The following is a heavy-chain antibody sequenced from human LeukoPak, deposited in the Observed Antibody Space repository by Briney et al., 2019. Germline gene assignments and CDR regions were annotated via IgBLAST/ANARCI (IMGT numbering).Heavy chain of an antibody. Sequence: GGSLRLSCAASGFTFSDYYMSWIRQAPGKGLEWVSYFSVGGTLIYYADSVKGRFTISRDNAKNSLYLQMNSLRAGDTAVYYCARDMSYYGSGSYLGYWGQGTLVTVSS. CDR2: FSVGGTLI. CDR3: ARDMSYYGSGSYLGY. V-gene: IGHV3-11*04. J-gene: IGHJ4*02. D-gene: IGHD3-10*01. CDR1: GFTFSDYY.